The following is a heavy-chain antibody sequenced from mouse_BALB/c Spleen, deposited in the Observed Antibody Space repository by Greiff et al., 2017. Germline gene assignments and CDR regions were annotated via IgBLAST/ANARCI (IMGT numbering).Heavy chain of an antibody. D-gene: IGHD2-14*01. CDR3: TRRDYRYDVWFAY. V-gene: IGHV1-15*01. CDR1: GYTFTDYE. CDR2: IDPETGGT. Sequence: VQLQQSGAELVRPGASVTLSCKASGYTFTDYEMHWVKQTPVHGLEWIGAIDPETGGTAYNQKFKGKATLTADKSSSTAYMELRSLTSEDSAVYYCTRRDYRYDVWFAYWGQGTLVTVSA. J-gene: IGHJ3*01.